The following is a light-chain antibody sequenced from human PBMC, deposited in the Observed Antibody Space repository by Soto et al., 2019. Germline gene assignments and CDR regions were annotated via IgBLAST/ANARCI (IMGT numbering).Light chain of an antibody. V-gene: IGKV3D-20*02. J-gene: IGKJ4*01. Sequence: EIVFTQSPGTLSLSPGERATLSCRASQSVSSSYLAWYQQKPGQAPRLLIYDASNRATGIPARFSGSGSGTDFTLTISSLEPEDFAVYYCQQRSNGPQLTFGGGTKVDIK. CDR1: QSVSSSY. CDR3: QQRSNGPQLT. CDR2: DAS.